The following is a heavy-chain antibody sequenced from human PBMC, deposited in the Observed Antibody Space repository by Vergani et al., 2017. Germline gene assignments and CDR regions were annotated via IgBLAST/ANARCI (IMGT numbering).Heavy chain of an antibody. Sequence: QVQLVQSGAEVKKPGSSVKVSCKASGGTFSSYAISWVRQAPGQGLEWMGRIIPILGIANYAQKFQGRVTITADKSTSTAYMELSSLGSDDTAVYYCARDSGSSGWYDYWGQGTLVTVSS. D-gene: IGHD6-19*01. J-gene: IGHJ4*02. V-gene: IGHV1-69*04. CDR3: ARDSGSSGWYDY. CDR2: IIPILGIA. CDR1: GGTFSSYA.